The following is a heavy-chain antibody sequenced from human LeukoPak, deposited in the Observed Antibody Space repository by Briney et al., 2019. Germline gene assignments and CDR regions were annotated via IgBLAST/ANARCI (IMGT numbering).Heavy chain of an antibody. CDR1: GFTFSSFA. CDR3: ARNRVVGAPNFDY. D-gene: IGHD1-26*01. J-gene: IGHJ4*02. CDR2: ISSNGGST. V-gene: IGHV3-64*01. Sequence: QSGGSLRLSCAASGFTFSSFAMHWVRQAPGKGLEYVSAISSNGGSTYYANSVKGRFTVSRDNAKNSLYLQMNSLRAEDTAVYYCARNRVVGAPNFDYWGQGTLVTVFS.